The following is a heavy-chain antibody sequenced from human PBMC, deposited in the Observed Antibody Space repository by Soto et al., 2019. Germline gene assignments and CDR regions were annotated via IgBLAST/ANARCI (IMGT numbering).Heavy chain of an antibody. J-gene: IGHJ6*02. CDR2: INHSGST. CDR3: ARDRVRGYYYYGMDV. D-gene: IGHD3-10*01. Sequence: SETLSLTCAVYGGSFSGYYWSWIRQPPGKGLEWIGEINHSGSTNYNPSLKSRVTISVDTSKNQFSLKLSSVTAADTAVYYCARDRVRGYYYYGMDVWVQGTTVTVSS. V-gene: IGHV4-34*01. CDR1: GGSFSGYY.